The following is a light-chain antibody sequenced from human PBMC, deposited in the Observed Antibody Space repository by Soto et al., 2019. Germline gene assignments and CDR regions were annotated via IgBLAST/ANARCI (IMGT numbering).Light chain of an antibody. V-gene: IGLV2-23*01. Sequence: QSVLTQPASVSGSPGQSITIFCTGPSSDVVSYNLVSWYQQHPGKAPKLMIYEASKRPSGISNRFSGSKSGNAASLTISGLQAEDEADYYCFSYAGNSLNYVFGTGTKVTVL. CDR2: EAS. CDR3: FSYAGNSLNYV. CDR1: SSDVVSYNL. J-gene: IGLJ1*01.